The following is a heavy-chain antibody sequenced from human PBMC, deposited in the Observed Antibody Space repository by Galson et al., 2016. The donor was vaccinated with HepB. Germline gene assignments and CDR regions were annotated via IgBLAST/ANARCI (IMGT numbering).Heavy chain of an antibody. CDR2: INPGGGRT. Sequence: SVKVSCKASGYTFTSYYMHWVRQAPGQGLEWMGMINPGGGRTSYAQKFQGRVTMTRDTSTSTVYMELSSLRSEDTAVYYCARGSGDYDFWSGHYQGVAYYYKPLDVWGQGTTVTVSS. V-gene: IGHV1-46*01. J-gene: IGHJ6*02. D-gene: IGHD3-3*01. CDR1: GYTFTSYY. CDR3: ARGSGDYDFWSGHYQGVAYYYKPLDV.